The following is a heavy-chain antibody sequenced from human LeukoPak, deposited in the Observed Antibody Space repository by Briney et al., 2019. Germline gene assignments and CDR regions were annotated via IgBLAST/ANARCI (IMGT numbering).Heavy chain of an antibody. J-gene: IGHJ5*02. CDR1: GGTFSSYA. V-gene: IGHV1-69*06. CDR3: ARFQSLYRWFDR. Sequence: GASVNVSCKASGGTFSSYAISWVRQAPGQGLEWMGRIIPIFGTANYAQKFQGRVTITADKSTSTAYMELSSLRSEDTAVYYCARFQSLYRWFDRWGQGTLVTVSS. D-gene: IGHD2-2*02. CDR2: IIPIFGTA.